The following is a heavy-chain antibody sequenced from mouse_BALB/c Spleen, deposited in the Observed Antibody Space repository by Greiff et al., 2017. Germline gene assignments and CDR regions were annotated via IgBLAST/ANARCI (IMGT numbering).Heavy chain of an antibody. V-gene: IGHV5-17*02. Sequence: EVKLMESGGGLVQPGGSRKLSCAASGFTFSSFGMHWVRQAPEKGLEWVAYISSGSSTIYYADTVKGRFTISRANPKNTLFLQMTSLRSEDTAMYYCATLHQGYYYAMDYWGQGTSVTVSS. CDR3: ATLHQGYYYAMDY. CDR2: ISSGSSTI. J-gene: IGHJ4*01. CDR1: GFTFSSFG.